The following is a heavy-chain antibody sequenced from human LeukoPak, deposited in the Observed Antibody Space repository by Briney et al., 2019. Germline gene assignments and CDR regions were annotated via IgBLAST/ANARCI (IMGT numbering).Heavy chain of an antibody. Sequence: ASLKVSCKASGYTFTGYYMHWVRQAPGQGLEWMGWINPNSGGTNYAQKFQGWVTMTRDTSISTAYMELSRLRSDDTAVYYCARDSHSYGYDYWGQGTLVTVSS. V-gene: IGHV1-2*04. J-gene: IGHJ4*02. D-gene: IGHD5-18*01. CDR3: ARDSHSYGYDY. CDR1: GYTFTGYY. CDR2: INPNSGGT.